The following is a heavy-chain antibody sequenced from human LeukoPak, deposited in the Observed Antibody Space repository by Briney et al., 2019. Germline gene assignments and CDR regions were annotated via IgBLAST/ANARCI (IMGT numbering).Heavy chain of an antibody. J-gene: IGHJ3*02. CDR2: IDWDDDR. Sequence: SGPALVKPTQTPTLTCTLSGFSLSTSGMCVSWIRQPPGKALEWLARIDWDDDRYYITSLKTRLTISKDTSKNQVVLTMTNMDPVDTATYYCARFYSSTYNAFDIWGQGTMVTVSS. D-gene: IGHD6-13*01. V-gene: IGHV2-70*11. CDR1: GFSLSTSGMC. CDR3: ARFYSSTYNAFDI.